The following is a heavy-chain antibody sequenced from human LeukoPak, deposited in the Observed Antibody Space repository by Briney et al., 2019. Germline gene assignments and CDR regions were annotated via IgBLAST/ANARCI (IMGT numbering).Heavy chain of an antibody. CDR2: IRYDGSNK. CDR1: GFTFSSYG. D-gene: IGHD2-15*01. V-gene: IGHV3-30*02. Sequence: GGSPRLSCAASGFTFSSYGMHWVRQAPGKGLEWVAFIRYDGSNKYYADSVKGRFTISRDNSKNTLYLQMNSLRAEDTAVYYCAKAPEYCSGGSCYGFSDYWGQGTLVTVSS. CDR3: AKAPEYCSGGSCYGFSDY. J-gene: IGHJ4*02.